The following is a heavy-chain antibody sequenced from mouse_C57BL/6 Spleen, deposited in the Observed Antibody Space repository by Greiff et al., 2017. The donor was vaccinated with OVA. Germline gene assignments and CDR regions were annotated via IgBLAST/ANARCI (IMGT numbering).Heavy chain of an antibody. D-gene: IGHD2-12*01. Sequence: QVQLQQPGAELVRPGSSVKLSCKASGYTFTSYWMHWVKQRPIQGLEWIGNIYPSDSETHYNQKFKGKATLTVDKSSSTAYMQLSSLTSEDSAVYYCARDYSYWYFDVWGTGTTVTVSS. CDR1: GYTFTSYW. J-gene: IGHJ1*03. CDR2: IYPSDSET. CDR3: ARDYSYWYFDV. V-gene: IGHV1-52*01.